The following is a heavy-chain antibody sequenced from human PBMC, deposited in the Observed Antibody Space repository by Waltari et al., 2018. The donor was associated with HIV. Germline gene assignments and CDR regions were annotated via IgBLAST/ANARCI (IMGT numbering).Heavy chain of an antibody. CDR1: GFTFGDYA. Sequence: EVQLVESGGGLVQPGRSLRLSCTASGFTFGDYAMSWFRQAPGKGLEWVGFIRSKAYGGTTEYAASVKGRFTISRDDSKSIAYLQMNSLKTEDTAVYYCTRVDPNYDFWSGFDYWGQGTLVTVSS. CDR3: TRVDPNYDFWSGFDY. D-gene: IGHD3-3*01. CDR2: IRSKAYGGTT. V-gene: IGHV3-49*03. J-gene: IGHJ4*02.